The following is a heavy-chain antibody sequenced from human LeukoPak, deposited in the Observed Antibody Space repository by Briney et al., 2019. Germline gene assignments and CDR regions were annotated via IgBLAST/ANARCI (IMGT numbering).Heavy chain of an antibody. J-gene: IGHJ2*01. CDR1: GYSISIAFY. CDR3: ARGFDYYDSSGYLSNWYFDL. D-gene: IGHD3-22*01. V-gene: IGHV4-38-2*02. Sequence: SETLSLTCTVSGYSISIAFYWGWIRQPPGKGLEWIGSISHSGSTYYNPSLKSRVTISVDTSKNQFSLKLSSVTAADTAVHYCARGFDYYDSSGYLSNWYFDLWGRGTLVTVSS. CDR2: ISHSGST.